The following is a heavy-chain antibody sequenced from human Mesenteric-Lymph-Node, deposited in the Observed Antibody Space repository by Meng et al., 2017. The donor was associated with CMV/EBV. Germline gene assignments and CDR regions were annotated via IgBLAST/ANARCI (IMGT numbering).Heavy chain of an antibody. CDR2: IEVCSGDT. J-gene: IGHJ3*01. CDR1: GFTFGNYG. CDR3: ARDLAGAGSAFDV. D-gene: IGHD6-13*01. V-gene: IGHV1-18*01. Sequence: ASVKVSCKASGFTFGNYGITWVRQAPGRGLEWMGWIEVCSGDTSYAQNFQGTVTMTTDTSTSTAFLELRSLTSDDTAVYYCARDLAGAGSAFDVWGQGTMVTVSS.